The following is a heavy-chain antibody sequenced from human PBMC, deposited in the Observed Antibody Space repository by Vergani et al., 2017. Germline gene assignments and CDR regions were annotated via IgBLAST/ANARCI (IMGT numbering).Heavy chain of an antibody. Sequence: QVQLVESEGGVVQPGRSLTLSCVASGFTFSSHGMHWVRQAPGKGLEWVAVIWYDGSNKYYGDSVKGRFTISRDNSKNTLYLQMNSLRVEDTAVYYCARWGNEKRLDSWGQATLVTVSS. V-gene: IGHV3-33*01. D-gene: IGHD1-1*01. J-gene: IGHJ5*01. CDR1: GFTFSSHG. CDR2: IWYDGSNK. CDR3: ARWGNEKRLDS.